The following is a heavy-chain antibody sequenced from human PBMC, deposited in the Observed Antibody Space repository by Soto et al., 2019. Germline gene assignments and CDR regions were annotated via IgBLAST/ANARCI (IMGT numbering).Heavy chain of an antibody. CDR1: GFNLGRNY. V-gene: IGHV3-53*01. Sequence: GGSRRLSCEASGFNLGRNYMSWVRRAPGKALQWVSVIYSEGTPYYADSVKGRFTISRENSNNTLYLHMNNLRAEDTAVYYCARSTYYDVLTGSYYYYAMDVWGQGTTVTVSS. CDR3: ARSTYYDVLTGSYYYYAMDV. CDR2: IYSEGTP. D-gene: IGHD3-9*01. J-gene: IGHJ6*02.